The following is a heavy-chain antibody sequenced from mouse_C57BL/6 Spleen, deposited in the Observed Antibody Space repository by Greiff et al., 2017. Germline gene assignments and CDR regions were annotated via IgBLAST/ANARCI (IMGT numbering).Heavy chain of an antibody. CDR3: AREESRDHYFDY. Sequence: QVQLQQSGTELVKPGASVKLSCKASGYTFTSYWMHWVKQRPGQGLEWIGNINPSNGGTNYNEKFKSKATLTVDKSSSTAYMQLSSLTSEDSAVYYCAREESRDHYFDYWGQGTTLTVSS. V-gene: IGHV1-53*01. CDR1: GYTFTSYW. CDR2: INPSNGGT. J-gene: IGHJ2*01.